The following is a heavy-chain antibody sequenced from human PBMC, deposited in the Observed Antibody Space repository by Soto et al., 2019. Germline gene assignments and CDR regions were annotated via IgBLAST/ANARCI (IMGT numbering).Heavy chain of an antibody. CDR2: IWYDGSNK. CDR1: GFTFSSDG. Sequence: GGSLRLSCAASGFTFSSDGMHWVRQAPGKGLEWVAVIWYDGSNKYYADSVKGRFTISRDNSKNTLYLQMNSLRAEDTAVYYCARDPYSGYDKYYYGMDVWGQGTTVTVSS. CDR3: ARDPYSGYDKYYYGMDV. D-gene: IGHD5-12*01. J-gene: IGHJ6*02. V-gene: IGHV3-33*01.